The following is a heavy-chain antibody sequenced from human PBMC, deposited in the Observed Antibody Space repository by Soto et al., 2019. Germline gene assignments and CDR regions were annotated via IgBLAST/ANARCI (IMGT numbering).Heavy chain of an antibody. CDR1: GGSISSSNYY. CDR3: ARSRGGWGESDY. D-gene: IGHD3-16*01. Sequence: LSLTCTVSGGSISSSNYYWGWIRQPPGKGLEWIGSIYYSVSTYYSPSLKSRVTISVDTSKNQFSLKLSSVTAADTAVYYCARSRGGWGESDYWGQGSLVTVSS. V-gene: IGHV4-39*01. J-gene: IGHJ4*02. CDR2: IYYSVST.